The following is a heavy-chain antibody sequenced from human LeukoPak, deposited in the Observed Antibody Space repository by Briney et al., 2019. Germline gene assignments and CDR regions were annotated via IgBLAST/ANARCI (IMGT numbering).Heavy chain of an antibody. D-gene: IGHD2-2*01. V-gene: IGHV3-64*01. J-gene: IGHJ4*02. CDR1: GFTFSSYA. Sequence: PGGSLRLSCAASGFTFSSYAMSWVRQAPGKGLEWVSAISSNGGSTNYANSVKGRFTISRDNSKNTLYLQMGSLRAEDMAVYYCARKNVVVPAAYEYWGQGTLVTVSS. CDR2: ISSNGGST. CDR3: ARKNVVVPAAYEY.